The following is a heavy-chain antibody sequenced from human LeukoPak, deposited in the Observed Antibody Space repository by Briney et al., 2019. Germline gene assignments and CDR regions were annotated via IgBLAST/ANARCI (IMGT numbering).Heavy chain of an antibody. Sequence: GRSLRLSCAASRFTFSSYPMHWVRQAPGEGLEWVAVISYDGANKWYSDSVKGRFTISRDNSKNTLYLQMNSLRAEDTAVYYCARDAEGSGYMDVWGKGTTVTVSS. CDR3: ARDAEGSGYMDV. D-gene: IGHD3-10*01. J-gene: IGHJ6*03. CDR1: RFTFSSYP. CDR2: ISYDGANK. V-gene: IGHV3-30-3*01.